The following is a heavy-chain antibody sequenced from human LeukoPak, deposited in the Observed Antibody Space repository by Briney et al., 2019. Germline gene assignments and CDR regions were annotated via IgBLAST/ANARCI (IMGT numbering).Heavy chain of an antibody. V-gene: IGHV4-61*08. Sequence: PSETLSLTCTVSGGSISSGGYYWSWIRQPPGKGLEWIGYIYYSGSSNYNPSLKSRVTISLDTSKNQFSLKLSSVTAADTAVYYCARDRLLYCSGGSCYSKGMDVWGQGTTVTVSS. D-gene: IGHD2-15*01. CDR2: IYYSGSS. J-gene: IGHJ6*02. CDR3: ARDRLLYCSGGSCYSKGMDV. CDR1: GGSISSGGYY.